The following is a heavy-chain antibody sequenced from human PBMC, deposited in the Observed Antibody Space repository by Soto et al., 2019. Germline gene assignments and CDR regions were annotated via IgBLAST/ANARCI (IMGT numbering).Heavy chain of an antibody. CDR2: ISYDGSNK. Sequence: QVQLVESGGGVVQPGRSLRLCCAASGFTFSSYAMHWVRQAPGKGLEWVAVISYDGSNKYYADSVKGRFTISRDNSKNTLYLQMNGLRAEDTAVYYCARDYLLTTELDYWGQGTLVTVSS. V-gene: IGHV3-30-3*01. D-gene: IGHD4-17*01. CDR3: ARDYLLTTELDY. CDR1: GFTFSSYA. J-gene: IGHJ4*02.